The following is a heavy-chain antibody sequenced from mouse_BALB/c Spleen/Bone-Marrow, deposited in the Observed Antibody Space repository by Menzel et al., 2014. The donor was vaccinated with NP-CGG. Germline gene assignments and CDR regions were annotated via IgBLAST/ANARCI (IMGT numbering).Heavy chain of an antibody. CDR1: GFTFSSYG. Sequence: DVQLQESGGGLVKPGGSLKLSCAASGFTFSSYGMSWVRQTPEKRLEWVATISGGGSYTYYPDSVKGRFTISRDNAKNNLYLRMSSLRSEDTALYYCARQAGGSGYFDYWGQGTTLTVSS. V-gene: IGHV5-9-2*01. CDR3: ARQAGGSGYFDY. CDR2: ISGGGSYT. J-gene: IGHJ2*01. D-gene: IGHD1-1*01.